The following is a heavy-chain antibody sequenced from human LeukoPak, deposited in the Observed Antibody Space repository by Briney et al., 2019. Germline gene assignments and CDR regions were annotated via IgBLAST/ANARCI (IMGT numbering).Heavy chain of an antibody. V-gene: IGHV4-59*01. J-gene: IGHJ4*02. CDR3: ARDYGSGNSRIFDY. CDR2: IYYSGST. D-gene: IGHD3-10*01. Sequence: SETLSLTCTVSGGSISSYYWSWIRQPPGKGLEWIGYIYYSGSTNYNPSLKSRVTISVDTSKNQFSLKLSSVTAADTAIYYCARDYGSGNSRIFDYWGQGTLVAVSS. CDR1: GGSISSYY.